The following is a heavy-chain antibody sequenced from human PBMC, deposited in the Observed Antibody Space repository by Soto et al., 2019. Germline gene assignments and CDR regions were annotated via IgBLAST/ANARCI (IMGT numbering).Heavy chain of an antibody. J-gene: IGHJ4*02. CDR1: GFTVSSNY. Sequence: EVQLVESGGGLVQPGGSLRLSCAASGFTVSSNYMSWVRQAPGKGLEWVSVIYSGGSTYYADSVKGRFTISRDNSKNTLYLQINSLRAEDTAVYYCARDDYGDYHPRRYWGQGTLVTVSS. CDR3: ARDDYGDYHPRRY. CDR2: IYSGGST. V-gene: IGHV3-66*01. D-gene: IGHD4-17*01.